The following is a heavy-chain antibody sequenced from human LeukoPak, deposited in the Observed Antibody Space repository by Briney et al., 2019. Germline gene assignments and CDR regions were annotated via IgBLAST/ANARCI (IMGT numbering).Heavy chain of an antibody. V-gene: IGHV4-30-4*01. CDR1: GGSISCGDYY. D-gene: IGHD3-10*01. CDR3: ASPRGPLSAFDI. CDR2: IFYSGNT. Sequence: SQTLSLTCTVSGGSISCGDYYWSWIRQPPGRGLKWIGYIFYSGNTYYNPSLKSRVTISVDTSKNQFSLKLSSVTAADTAVYYCASPRGPLSAFDIWGQGTMVTVSS. J-gene: IGHJ3*02.